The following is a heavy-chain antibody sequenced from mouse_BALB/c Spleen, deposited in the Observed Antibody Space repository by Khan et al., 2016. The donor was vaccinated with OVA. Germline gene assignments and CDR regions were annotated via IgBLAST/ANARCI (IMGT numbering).Heavy chain of an antibody. CDR3: ERQGRFGYFGY. J-gene: IGHJ2*01. D-gene: IGHD1-1*01. V-gene: IGHV5-9-3*01. CDR2: ISSGGSNT. CDR1: GFTFSGYA. Sequence: EVELVESGGGLVKPGGSLKLSCTASGFTFSGYAMSWVRQTPEKRLEWVATISSGGSNTYYPDSVKGRFTISRDNAKNTLYLQMSSLRSEDTAMYYCERQGRFGYFGYWGQGTTLTVSS.